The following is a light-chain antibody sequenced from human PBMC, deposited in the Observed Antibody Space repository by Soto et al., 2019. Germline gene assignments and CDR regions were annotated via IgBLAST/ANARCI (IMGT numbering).Light chain of an antibody. J-gene: IGKJ3*01. CDR2: GAS. CDR3: QQYGRSPFT. CDR1: QSVSSSY. Sequence: EIVLTQSPGTLSLSPRERATLSCRASQSVSSSYLAWYQQKPGQAPRLLIYGASSRATGIPGRFSGSGSGTDFTLTISRLAPEDFAVYYCQQYGRSPFTFGPGTKVDIK. V-gene: IGKV3-20*01.